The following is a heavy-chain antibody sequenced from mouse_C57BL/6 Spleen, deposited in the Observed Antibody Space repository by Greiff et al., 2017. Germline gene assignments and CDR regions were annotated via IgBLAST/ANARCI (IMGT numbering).Heavy chain of an antibody. CDR2: IDPSDSET. CDR1: GYTFTSYW. CDR3: ARPYDSRHWYVDV. J-gene: IGHJ1*03. V-gene: IGHV1-52*01. D-gene: IGHD2-12*01. Sequence: VQLQQPGAELVRPGSSVKLSCKASGYTFTSYWMHWVKQRPIQGLEWIGNIDPSDSETHYNQKFKDKATLTVDKSSSTAYMQLSSLTSEDSAVYYCARPYDSRHWYVDVWGTGTTVTVSS.